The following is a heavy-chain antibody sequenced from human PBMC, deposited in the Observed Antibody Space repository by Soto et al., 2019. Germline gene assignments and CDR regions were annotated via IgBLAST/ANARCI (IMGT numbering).Heavy chain of an antibody. CDR1: KFTFSTYA. Sequence: EVQLLESGGGLVQRGGSLRLSCAASKFTFSTYAMTWVRQAPGKGLEWVSDISGSGDNTYYADSVKGRFTISRDNSKSTLYMQRTSLRAEDTAVYYWAKDMVHCTVTRCARYFEKWGREPLVTVPS. V-gene: IGHV3-23*01. D-gene: IGHD2-2*01. CDR3: AKDMVHCTVTRCARYFEK. J-gene: IGHJ4*02. CDR2: ISGSGDNT.